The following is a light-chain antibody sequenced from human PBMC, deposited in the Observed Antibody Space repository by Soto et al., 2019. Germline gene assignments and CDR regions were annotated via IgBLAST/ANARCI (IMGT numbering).Light chain of an antibody. CDR1: HHIDAW. J-gene: IGKJ5*01. CDR3: QQRTRWPMT. V-gene: IGKV1-5*03. CDR2: KAS. Sequence: IQMTQSPSTLSASVGDRVTITCRASHHIDAWLAWYQQKPGKAPKVLIYKASILESGVPSRFSGSGSGTDYTLTISSLEPEDFAVYYCQQRTRWPMTFGQGTRLEIK.